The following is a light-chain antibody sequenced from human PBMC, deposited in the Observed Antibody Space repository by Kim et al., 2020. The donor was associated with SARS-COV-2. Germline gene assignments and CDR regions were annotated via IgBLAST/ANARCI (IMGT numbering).Light chain of an antibody. CDR2: VDSDGSH. CDR1: SEYKTYA. Sequence: QPVLTQSPSASASLGTSVKLTCTLSSEYKTYAIAWHQQLPEKGPRYLMNVDSDGSHTRGDGIPDRFSGSSSGAERYLTISSLQPEDEADYYCLTWGPGIRVFSGGTKLTVL. V-gene: IGLV4-69*01. CDR3: LTWGPGIRV. J-gene: IGLJ2*01.